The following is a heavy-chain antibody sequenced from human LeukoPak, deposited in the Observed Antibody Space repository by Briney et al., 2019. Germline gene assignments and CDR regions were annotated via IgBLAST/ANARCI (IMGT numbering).Heavy chain of an antibody. J-gene: IGHJ3*02. CDR1: GYNFGDNY. CDR2: MNPKSGGT. Sequence: ASVKVSCKTSGYNFGDNYMHWVRQAPGQGFEWMGWMNPKSGGTNYAQNFKDRVTMTRDTSISTAYMELSRLRSHDTAVYYCARGYYYDSSGIWGQGTMVTVSS. V-gene: IGHV1-2*02. D-gene: IGHD3-22*01. CDR3: ARGYYYDSSGI.